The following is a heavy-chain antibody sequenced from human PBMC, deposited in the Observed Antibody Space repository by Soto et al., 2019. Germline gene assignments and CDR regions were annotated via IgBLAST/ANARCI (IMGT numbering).Heavy chain of an antibody. CDR3: ARVMISGHRYGSSAFDV. D-gene: IGHD5-18*01. V-gene: IGHV4-4*02. CDR2: LFHSGST. J-gene: IGHJ3*01. Sequence: SETLSLTCAVSGDSISSNSWWSWVRQPPGKGLEWIAELFHSGSTNYNPSLRSRVTISADTSKNHFSLDLRSVTAADTAVYFCARVMISGHRYGSSAFDVWGPGTMVTV. CDR1: GDSISSNSW.